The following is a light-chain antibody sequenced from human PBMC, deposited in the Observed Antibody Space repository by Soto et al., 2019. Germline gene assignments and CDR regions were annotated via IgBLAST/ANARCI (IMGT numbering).Light chain of an antibody. CDR1: QTIIGY. Sequence: DIQMTQSPSSLSASIGDSVTITCRASQTIIGYLNWYQQKPGKAPRLLINAASNLQSGVPSRFRSSGSETDFTLTITSLQPEDFATYYCQQSYTTPRTFGQGTKVDIK. CDR3: QQSYTTPRT. CDR2: AAS. V-gene: IGKV1-39*01. J-gene: IGKJ1*01.